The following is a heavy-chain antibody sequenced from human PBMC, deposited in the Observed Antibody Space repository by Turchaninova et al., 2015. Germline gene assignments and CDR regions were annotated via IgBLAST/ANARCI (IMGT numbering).Heavy chain of an antibody. CDR3: ARQRGIAALDYFDY. CDR1: GYSVNNDW. J-gene: IGHJ4*02. CDR2: IYPCDSDT. D-gene: IGHD6-6*01. V-gene: IGHV5-51*01. Sequence: EVHLVQPGAKGTMPGEPWKIYWTGSGYSVNNDWICWVGHMPGKGREGLGSIYPCDSDTRYSPSVQGQVTISADKSISTAYLQWSSLKASDTAIYYCARQRGIAALDYFDYWGRGTLVTVSS.